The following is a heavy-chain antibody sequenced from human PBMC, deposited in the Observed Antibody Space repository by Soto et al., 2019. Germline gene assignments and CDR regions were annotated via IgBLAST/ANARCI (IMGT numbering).Heavy chain of an antibody. D-gene: IGHD3-3*01. J-gene: IGHJ6*02. V-gene: IGHV4-59*08. CDR3: ARVPKLRFLEWLTLGYYGMDV. CDR2: MYYGGRT. CDR1: GGSISSYY. Sequence: SETLSLTCTVSGGSISSYYWSWIRQPPGKGLEWIGYMYYGGRTNYNPSLKSRVTISVDTSKNQFSLKLSSVTAADTAVYYCARVPKLRFLEWLTLGYYGMDVWGQGTTVTVSS.